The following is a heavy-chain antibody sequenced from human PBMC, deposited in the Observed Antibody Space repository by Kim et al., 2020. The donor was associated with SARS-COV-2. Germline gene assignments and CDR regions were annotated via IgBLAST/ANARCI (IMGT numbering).Heavy chain of an antibody. CDR1: GYTFTSYD. CDR3: ARWRLGPYDFWSGYYYYYYYYMDV. V-gene: IGHV1-8*01. Sequence: ASVKVSCKASGYTFTSYDINWVRQATGQGLEWMGWMNPNSGNTGYAQKFQGRVTMTRNTSISTAYMELSSLRSEDTAVYYCARWRLGPYDFWSGYYYYYYYYMDVWGKGTTVTVSS. D-gene: IGHD3-3*01. CDR2: MNPNSGNT. J-gene: IGHJ6*03.